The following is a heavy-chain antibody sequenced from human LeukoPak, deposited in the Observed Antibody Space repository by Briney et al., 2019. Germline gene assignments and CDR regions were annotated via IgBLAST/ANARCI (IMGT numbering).Heavy chain of an antibody. J-gene: IGHJ4*02. V-gene: IGHV4-34*01. CDR3: ARRTQSYYYGSGSHHFDY. Sequence: PSETLSLTCAVYGGSFSGYYWSWIRQPPGKGLEWIGEINHSGSTNYNPSLTSRVTISVDTSKNQFSLKLSSVTAADTAVYYCARRTQSYYYGSGSHHFDYWGTGTLVTASS. CDR2: INHSGST. D-gene: IGHD3-10*01. CDR1: GGSFSGYY.